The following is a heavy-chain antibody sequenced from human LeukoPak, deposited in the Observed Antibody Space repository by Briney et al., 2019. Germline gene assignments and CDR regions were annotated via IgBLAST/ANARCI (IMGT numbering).Heavy chain of an antibody. J-gene: IGHJ4*02. CDR3: ARHARDNGYATSFTYFDY. CDR2: IYYSGRT. D-gene: IGHD5-12*01. CDR1: GASISSTSYY. Sequence: SETLSLTCTVSGASISSTSYYWGWIRQPPGQGLEWIGTIYYSGRTYYNPSLKSRVTISGDTSKNQFSLKLSSVTAADTAVYYCARHARDNGYATSFTYFDYWGQGILVTVSS. V-gene: IGHV4-39*01.